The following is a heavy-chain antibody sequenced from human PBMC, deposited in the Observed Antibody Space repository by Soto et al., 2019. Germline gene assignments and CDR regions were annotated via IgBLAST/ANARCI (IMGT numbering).Heavy chain of an antibody. CDR3: ARDGAHIDSSGKFDF. Sequence: QVQLVESGGGVVQPGRSLRLSCVASGFNFNDYGLNWVRQAPGKGLEWVAITWFDGSIDYYAESVKGRFTISRDNSKNTVYLQMNSLRGEDTAIYYCARDGAHIDSSGKFDFWGQGTQVTVSS. D-gene: IGHD3-22*01. CDR2: TWFDGSID. J-gene: IGHJ4*02. V-gene: IGHV3-33*01. CDR1: GFNFNDYG.